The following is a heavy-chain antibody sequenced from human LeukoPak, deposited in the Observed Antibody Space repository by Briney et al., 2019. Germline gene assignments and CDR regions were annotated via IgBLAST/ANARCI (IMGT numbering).Heavy chain of an antibody. CDR1: GFVFSDYY. V-gene: IGHV3-11*01. Sequence: GGSLRLSCAASGFVFSDYYMVWTRQAPGKGLEWIAYISSGGDTFFYADSVKGRFTISRDNSGDSLYLQMNSLRAEDTAVYYCARGDGVYDYVWGRSYWGQGTLVTVSS. D-gene: IGHD3-16*01. CDR3: ARGDGVYDYVWGRSY. J-gene: IGHJ4*02. CDR2: ISSGGDTF.